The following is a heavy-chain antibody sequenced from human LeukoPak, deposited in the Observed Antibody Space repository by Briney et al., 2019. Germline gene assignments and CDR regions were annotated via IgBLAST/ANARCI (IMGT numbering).Heavy chain of an antibody. Sequence: SETLSLTCTVSGGSISSYYWSWIRQPPGKGLEWIGYIYYSGSTNYNPSLKSRVTISVDTSKNQFSLKLSSVTAADTAVYYCAREGLDGSSGYYFIDYWGQGTLVTVSS. CDR2: IYYSGST. V-gene: IGHV4-59*01. J-gene: IGHJ4*02. CDR1: GGSISSYY. D-gene: IGHD3-22*01. CDR3: AREGLDGSSGYYFIDY.